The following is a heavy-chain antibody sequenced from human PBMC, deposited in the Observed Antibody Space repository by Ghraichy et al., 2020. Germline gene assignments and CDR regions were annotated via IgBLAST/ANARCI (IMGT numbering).Heavy chain of an antibody. CDR1: GGSFSGYY. D-gene: IGHD6-13*01. Sequence: SETLSLTCAVYGGSFSGYYWSWIRQPPGKGLEWIGEINHSGSTNYNPSLKSRVTISVDTSKNQFSLKLSSVTAADTAVYYCARGHIAAAGTAPVGFDYWGQGTLVTVSS. CDR2: INHSGST. CDR3: ARGHIAAAGTAPVGFDY. J-gene: IGHJ4*02. V-gene: IGHV4-34*01.